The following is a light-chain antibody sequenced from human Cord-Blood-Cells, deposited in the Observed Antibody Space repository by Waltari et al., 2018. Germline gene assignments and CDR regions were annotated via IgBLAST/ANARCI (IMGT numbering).Light chain of an antibody. Sequence: GTLSLSPGERATLSCRASQSVSSSYLAWYQQKPGQAPRLLIYGASSRATGIPDRFSGSGSGTDFTLTISRLEPEDFAVYYCQQYGSSPPYTFGQGTKLEIK. J-gene: IGKJ2*01. CDR3: QQYGSSPPYT. V-gene: IGKV3-20*01. CDR2: GAS. CDR1: QSVSSSY.